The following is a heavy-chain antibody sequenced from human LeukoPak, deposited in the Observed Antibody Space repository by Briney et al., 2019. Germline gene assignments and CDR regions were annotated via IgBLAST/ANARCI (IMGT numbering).Heavy chain of an antibody. J-gene: IGHJ4*02. D-gene: IGHD4-23*01. CDR2: IYYSGTT. CDR3: ARPYGGNPGYFDY. Sequence: NPSETLSLTCTISGGSISSSSEYCGWIHQPPGKGLEWIGNIYYSGTTYYNPSLKSRVTISVDTSKSQFSLKLSSVTAADTAVYYCARPYGGNPGYFDYWGQGTLVTVSS. V-gene: IGHV4-39*01. CDR1: GGSISSSSEY.